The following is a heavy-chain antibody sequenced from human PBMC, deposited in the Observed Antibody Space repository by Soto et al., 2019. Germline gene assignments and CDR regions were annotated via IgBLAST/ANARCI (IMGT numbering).Heavy chain of an antibody. CDR2: IYTSGST. CDR1: GGSISSYY. V-gene: IGHV4-4*07. Sequence: SETLSLTCTVSGGSISSYYWRWVRQPAWKGLEWIGRIYTSGSTNYNPSLKSRVTMSVDTSKNQFSLKLSSVTAADTAVYYCAREGDYDSSGYYHSDAFDIWGQGTMVTVSS. CDR3: AREGDYDSSGYYHSDAFDI. J-gene: IGHJ3*02. D-gene: IGHD3-22*01.